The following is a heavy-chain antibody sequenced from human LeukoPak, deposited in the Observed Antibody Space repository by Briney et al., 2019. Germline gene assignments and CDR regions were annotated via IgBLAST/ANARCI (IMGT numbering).Heavy chain of an antibody. CDR1: GGSISTYY. CDR2: IYYSGNT. J-gene: IGHJ2*01. CDR3: ARGDRGYNYGPHWYFDL. D-gene: IGHD5-18*01. V-gene: IGHV4-59*01. Sequence: PSETLSLTCTVSGGSISTYYWSWIRQPPGKGLEWIGYIYYSGNTNYNPSLKSRVTISVDTSKNQFSLKLSSVTAADTAVYYCARGDRGYNYGPHWYFDLWGRGTLVTVSS.